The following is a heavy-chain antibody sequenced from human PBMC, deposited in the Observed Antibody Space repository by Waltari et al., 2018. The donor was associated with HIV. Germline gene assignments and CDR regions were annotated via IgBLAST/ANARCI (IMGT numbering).Heavy chain of an antibody. CDR1: GFTFTTYA. J-gene: IGHJ4*02. V-gene: IGHV3-23*04. CDR2: VSGSGGST. CDR3: AKDDSTGSSGYYPFHY. Sequence: EVQLVESGGGLVQPGGSLRLSCAASGFTFTTYAMNWVSQAPGKGLGWVSAVSGSGGSTYYADSVKGRFTISRDNSKNTLYLQMNSRRAEDTAVYYCAKDDSTGSSGYYPFHYWGQGTLSTVSS. D-gene: IGHD3-22*01.